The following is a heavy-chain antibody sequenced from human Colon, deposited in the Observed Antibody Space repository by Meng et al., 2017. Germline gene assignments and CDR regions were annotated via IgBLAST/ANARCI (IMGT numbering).Heavy chain of an antibody. CDR2: ISGSGIRT. CDR1: GFPFDNFA. D-gene: IGHD2/OR15-2a*01. J-gene: IGHJ6*02. V-gene: IGHV3-23*01. CDR3: VKDTPGLPGDSVHYFDYDMDV. Sequence: GESLKISCATSGFPFDNFAMSWVRQDRGKGLGWVSAISGSGIRTYYAESVKGRFTISRDNSKNMLSLHMNSLRADDTDIYYCVKDTPGLPGDSVHYFDYDMDVWGQGTTVTVSS.